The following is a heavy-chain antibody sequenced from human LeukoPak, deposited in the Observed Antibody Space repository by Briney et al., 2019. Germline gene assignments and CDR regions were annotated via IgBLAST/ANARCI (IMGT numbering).Heavy chain of an antibody. D-gene: IGHD4-17*01. J-gene: IGHJ3*02. V-gene: IGHV1-46*01. CDR3: ASGDYGDYVAFDI. CDR2: ISPSGGST. Sequence: ASVKVSCKAFGYTFTSNYMHWVRQAPGQGPEWMGVISPSGGSTTYAQKFQGRVTLTRDMSTSTAYMELSSLRSEDTAVYYCASGDYGDYVAFDIWGQGTMVTVSS. CDR1: GYTFTSNY.